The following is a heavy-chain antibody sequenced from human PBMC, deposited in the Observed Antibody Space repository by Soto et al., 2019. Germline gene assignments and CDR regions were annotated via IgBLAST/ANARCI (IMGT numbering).Heavy chain of an antibody. V-gene: IGHV3-23*01. CDR3: AKDAARTDGWYYFDY. J-gene: IGHJ4*02. CDR2: MSNSGDLR. Sequence: HPGGALRLSCAASGFTFIDYYMSWVSQAAGRGLEWVSVMSNSGDLRYYADSVKGRFTISRDNSENTLYLQMSSLRAEDAPIYYCAKDAARTDGWYYFDYWGQGTPVTVSS. CDR1: GFTFIDYY. D-gene: IGHD6-19*01.